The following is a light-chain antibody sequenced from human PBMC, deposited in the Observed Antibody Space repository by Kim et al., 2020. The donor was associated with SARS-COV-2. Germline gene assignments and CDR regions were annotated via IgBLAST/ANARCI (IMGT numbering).Light chain of an antibody. CDR2: AAS. J-gene: IGKJ3*01. CDR3: QQVNSYPRT. V-gene: IGKV1-9*01. CDR1: QGISSY. Sequence: DILLTQSPTFLSASVGDRVTITCRASQGISSYLAWYQQKPGKAPKVLIYAASTLQTGVPSRFSGSGSGTEFTLTISSLQPEDFATYYCQQVNSYPRTFGEGTKVDIK.